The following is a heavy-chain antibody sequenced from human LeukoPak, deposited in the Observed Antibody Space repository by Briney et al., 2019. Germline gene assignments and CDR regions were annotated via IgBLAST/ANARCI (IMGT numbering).Heavy chain of an antibody. Sequence: SETLSLTCTVSGGSISSYYWSWIRQPAGKGLEWIGRIYTSGSTNYNPSLKSRVTMSVDTSKNQFSLKLSSVTAADTAVYYCARARLRSRLYCSGGSCYVDYWGQRTLVTVSS. CDR3: ARARLRSRLYCSGGSCYVDY. D-gene: IGHD2-15*01. CDR2: IYTSGST. J-gene: IGHJ4*02. CDR1: GGSISSYY. V-gene: IGHV4-4*07.